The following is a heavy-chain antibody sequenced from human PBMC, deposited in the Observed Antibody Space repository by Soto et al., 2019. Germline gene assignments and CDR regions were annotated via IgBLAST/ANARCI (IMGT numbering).Heavy chain of an antibody. CDR3: ARATDYDSCAYYYYYGMDV. CDR2: IYDSGST. CDR1: GGSISSGDYY. J-gene: IGHJ6*02. V-gene: IGHV4-30-4*01. Sequence: SETLSLTCTVSGGSISSGDYYWSWIRQPPGKGLEGIGHIYDSGSTYYSRSLKSRLAISVDTSKKQFSLNLSSVTAADTDVYFSARATDYDSCAYYYYYGMDVWGQGTTVTVSS. D-gene: IGHD3-22*01.